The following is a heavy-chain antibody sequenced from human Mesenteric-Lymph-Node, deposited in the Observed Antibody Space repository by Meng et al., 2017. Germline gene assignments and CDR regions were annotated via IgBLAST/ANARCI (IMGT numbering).Heavy chain of an antibody. CDR1: GGSLSGYL. V-gene: IGHV4-34*01. Sequence: SAPLSPLLPFDGGSLSGYLGSWSPQPPGKGLEWIGKINHRGSTNYTPSLKSRFTISVDTSKTQFPLMLTSVPATDTAVYYCARRRGGSGRDCWGQGTLVTVSS. J-gene: IGHJ4*02. CDR3: ARRRGGSGRDC. CDR2: INHRGST. D-gene: IGHD3-10*01.